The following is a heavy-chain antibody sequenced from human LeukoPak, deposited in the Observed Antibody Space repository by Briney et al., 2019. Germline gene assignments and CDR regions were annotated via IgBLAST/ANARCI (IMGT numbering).Heavy chain of an antibody. CDR1: GYRFTSYW. V-gene: IGHV5-51*01. CDR3: ARQTAMGRSGDY. Sequence: GESLKISCKASGYRFTSYWIGWVRQLPGKGLEWMGIIDPSDSETRYTPSFQGHVTISVDKSLTTAYLQWNSLKASDTGMYYCARQTAMGRSGDYWGQGTLVTVSS. J-gene: IGHJ4*02. D-gene: IGHD5-18*01. CDR2: IDPSDSET.